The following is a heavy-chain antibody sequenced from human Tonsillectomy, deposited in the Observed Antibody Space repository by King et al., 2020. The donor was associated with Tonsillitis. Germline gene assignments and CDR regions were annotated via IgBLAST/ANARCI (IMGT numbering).Heavy chain of an antibody. J-gene: IGHJ4*02. V-gene: IGHV4-30-4*01. Sequence: QLQESGPGLVKPSQTLSLTCTVSVGSISSGDYYWSCILQPPGKDLEWIGYIYYSGSTYYNPSLKSRVTISVDTSKNQFSLKLSSVTAADTAVYYCARDGYYYDSSGYYYHFFDYWGQGTLVTVSS. D-gene: IGHD3-22*01. CDR3: ARDGYYYDSSGYYYHFFDY. CDR1: VGSISSGDYY. CDR2: IYYSGST.